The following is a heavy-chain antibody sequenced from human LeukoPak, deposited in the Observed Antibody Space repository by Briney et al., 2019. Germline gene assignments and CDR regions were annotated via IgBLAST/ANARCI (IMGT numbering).Heavy chain of an antibody. D-gene: IGHD3-10*01. CDR2: ISSSSSYI. CDR1: GFTFSRYG. V-gene: IGHV3-21*04. J-gene: IGHJ4*02. Sequence: GGTLRLSCEASGFTFSRYGMSWVRQAPGKGLEWVSSISSSSSYIYYADSVKGRFTISRDNAKNSLYLQMNSLRAEDTAVYYCARVRGLLWTHDYWGQGTLVTVSS. CDR3: ARVRGLLWTHDY.